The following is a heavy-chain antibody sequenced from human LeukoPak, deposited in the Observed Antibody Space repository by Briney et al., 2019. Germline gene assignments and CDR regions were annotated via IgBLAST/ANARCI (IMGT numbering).Heavy chain of an antibody. D-gene: IGHD5-24*01. V-gene: IGHV1-8*03. CDR1: GYTFTSYD. CDR2: MNPNSGNT. Sequence: ASVKVSCKASGYTFTSYDINWVRQATGQGLEWMGWMNPNSGNTGYAQKFQGRVTITRNTSISTAYMELSSLRSEDTAVYYCARGGPKRRDGYNPEFDYWGPGTLVTVSS. CDR3: ARGGPKRRDGYNPEFDY. J-gene: IGHJ4*02.